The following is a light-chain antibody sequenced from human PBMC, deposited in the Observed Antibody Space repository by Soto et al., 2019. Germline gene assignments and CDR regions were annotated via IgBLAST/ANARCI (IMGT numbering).Light chain of an antibody. CDR2: GAS. V-gene: IGKV3-15*01. Sequence: EIVMTQSPATLSVSPGERATLSCRASQSVSINLAWYQQKPGQAPRLLIHGASTRAIGIPARFSGSGSGTEFTLTISSLEPEDFAVYYCQQRSNWPRITFGQGTRLEIK. J-gene: IGKJ5*01. CDR3: QQRSNWPRIT. CDR1: QSVSIN.